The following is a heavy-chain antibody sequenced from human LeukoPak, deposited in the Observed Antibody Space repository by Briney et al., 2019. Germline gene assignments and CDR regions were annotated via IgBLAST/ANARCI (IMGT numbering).Heavy chain of an antibody. CDR3: AKKRYEDGTSSPGYLDV. D-gene: IGHD1-1*01. CDR2: ISGSGYTT. Sequence: PGGSLRLSCAASGFTFTTFAMNWARQAPGKGLEWVSVISGSGYTTHYADSVKGRFTISRDNFKNTVYLEMYSLRAEDTAVYYCAKKRYEDGTSSPGYLDVWGQGATVTVSS. CDR1: GFTFTTFA. V-gene: IGHV3-23*01. J-gene: IGHJ6*02.